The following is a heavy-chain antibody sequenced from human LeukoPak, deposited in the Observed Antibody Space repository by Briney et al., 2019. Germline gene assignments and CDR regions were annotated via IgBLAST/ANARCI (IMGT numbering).Heavy chain of an antibody. CDR1: GFTFSSYA. CDR2: ISGSGGST. D-gene: IGHD6-6*01. V-gene: IGHV3-23*01. Sequence: PGGSLRLSCAASGFTFSSYAMSWVRQAPGKGLEWVSAISGSGGSTYYADSVKGRFTISRDNSKNTLYLQMNSLRAEDTAVYYCAKDRPHTGIAARPVYYFDFWGQRPLVSVSS. CDR3: AKDRPHTGIAARPVYYFDF. J-gene: IGHJ4*02.